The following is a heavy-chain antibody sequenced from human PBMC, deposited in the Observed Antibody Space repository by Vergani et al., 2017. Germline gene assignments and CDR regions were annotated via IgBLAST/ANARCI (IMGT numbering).Heavy chain of an antibody. D-gene: IGHD6-19*01. J-gene: IGHJ3*02. CDR3: ARAGQWLAHAFDI. Sequence: EVQLVESGGGLVQPGGSLRLSCAASGFTFSSYLMSWVRQAPGKGLAGVANIKQDGSEKYYVDSVKGRFTISRDNAKNSLYLQMNSLRAEDTAVYYCARAGQWLAHAFDIWGQGTMVTVSS. CDR1: GFTFSSYL. V-gene: IGHV3-7*03. CDR2: IKQDGSEK.